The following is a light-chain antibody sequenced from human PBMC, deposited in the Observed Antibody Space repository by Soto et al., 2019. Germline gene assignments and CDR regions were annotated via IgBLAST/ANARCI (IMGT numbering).Light chain of an antibody. V-gene: IGKV3-20*01. CDR3: QQYGSSPPYT. Sequence: EIVLTQSPGTLSLSPGERATLSCRASQSVSSSYLAWYQQKPGQAPRLLIYGASSRATGIPDRFSGSGSGTDFTRTISRLEPEDFAVYYRQQYGSSPPYTFGQGTKLEIK. CDR2: GAS. J-gene: IGKJ2*01. CDR1: QSVSSSY.